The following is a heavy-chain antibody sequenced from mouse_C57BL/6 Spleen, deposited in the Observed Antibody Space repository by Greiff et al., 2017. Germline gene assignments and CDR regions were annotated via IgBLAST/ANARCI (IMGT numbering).Heavy chain of an antibody. CDR3: AKQDTTVVATVDY. CDR2: ISSGGSYT. CDR1: GFTFSSYG. J-gene: IGHJ2*01. V-gene: IGHV5-6*01. Sequence: EVMLVESGGDLVKPGGSLKLSCAASGFTFSSYGMSWVRQTPDKRLEWVATISSGGSYTYYPDSVKGRFTISRDNAKNTLYLQMSSLKSEDTAMYYCAKQDTTVVATVDYWGQGTTLTVSS. D-gene: IGHD1-1*01.